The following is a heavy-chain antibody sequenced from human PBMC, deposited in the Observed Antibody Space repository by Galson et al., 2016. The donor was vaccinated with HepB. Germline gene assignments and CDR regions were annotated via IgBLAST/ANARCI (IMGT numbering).Heavy chain of an antibody. J-gene: IGHJ1*01. CDR2: ISSHGHNI. V-gene: IGHV3-64D*06. CDR1: GFTFSDYA. Sequence: SLRLSCAASGFTFSDYAMHWVRQAPGKGLEYVSSISSHGHNIYYADSVKGRFTISRDSSKNTLYLQMSSLRPEDTAVYYCVKGPAAIILSGGYFHHWGQGTLVTVSS. D-gene: IGHD5-18*01. CDR3: VKGPAAIILSGGYFHH.